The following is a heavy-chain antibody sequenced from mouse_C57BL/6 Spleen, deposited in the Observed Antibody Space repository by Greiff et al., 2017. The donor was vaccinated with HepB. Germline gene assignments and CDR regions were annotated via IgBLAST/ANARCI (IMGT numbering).Heavy chain of an antibody. Sequence: EVKLVESGGGLVKPGGSLKLSCAASGFTFSSYAMSWVRQTPEKRLEWVATISDGGSYTYYPDNVKGRFTISRDNAKNNLYLQMSHLKSEDTAMYYCARRDDGYYFDYWGQGTTLTVSS. V-gene: IGHV5-4*03. CDR1: GFTFSSYA. D-gene: IGHD2-3*01. J-gene: IGHJ2*01. CDR3: ARRDDGYYFDY. CDR2: ISDGGSYT.